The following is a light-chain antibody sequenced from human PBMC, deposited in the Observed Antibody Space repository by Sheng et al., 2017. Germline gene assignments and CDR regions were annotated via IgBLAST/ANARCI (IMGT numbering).Light chain of an antibody. J-gene: IGKJ1*01. CDR3: QQYGNLVT. CDR1: QSVNSNY. Sequence: DIVMTQSPGTLSLSPGERATLSCRASQSVNSNYLAWYQQKPGQAPRLLIYDASSRATGIPDRFSGSGSGTDFTLTISRLEPEDFAVYYCQQYGNLVTFGQGTKVDIK. V-gene: IGKV3-20*01. CDR2: DAS.